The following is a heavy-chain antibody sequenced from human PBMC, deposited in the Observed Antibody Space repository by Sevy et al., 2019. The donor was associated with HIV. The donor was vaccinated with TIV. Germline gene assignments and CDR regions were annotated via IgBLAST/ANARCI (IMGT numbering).Heavy chain of an antibody. V-gene: IGHV3-33*01. J-gene: IGHJ6*02. D-gene: IGHD3-22*01. CDR1: GFTFSSYG. Sequence: GGSLRLSCAASGFTFSSYGMHWVRQAPGKGLEWVAVIWYDGSNKYYADSVKGRFTISRDNSKNTLYLQMNSLRAEDTAVYYCASGGYYDSSGYFNYYYGMDVWGQGTTVTVSS. CDR3: ASGGYYDSSGYFNYYYGMDV. CDR2: IWYDGSNK.